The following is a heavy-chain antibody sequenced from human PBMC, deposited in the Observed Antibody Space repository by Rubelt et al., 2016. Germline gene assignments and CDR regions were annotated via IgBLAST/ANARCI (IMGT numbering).Heavy chain of an antibody. CDR2: INHSGST. CDR3: ARGYRTSGYNWFDP. CDR1: GGSFSGYY. V-gene: IGHV4-34*01. Sequence: QVQLQQWGAGLLKPSETLSLTCAVYGGSFSGYYWSWIRPPPGKGLEWIGEINHSGSTNYNPSLKSRVTISVNTSKTQFSLKLSSVTAPDTSVYYCARGYRTSGYNWFDPWGQGTLVTVSS. J-gene: IGHJ5*02. D-gene: IGHD3-10*01.